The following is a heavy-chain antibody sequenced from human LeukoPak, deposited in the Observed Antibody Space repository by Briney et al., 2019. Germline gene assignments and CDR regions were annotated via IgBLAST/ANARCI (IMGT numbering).Heavy chain of an antibody. CDR3: ARDRSMATRLWTPTDY. CDR2: ISSSGSTI. J-gene: IGHJ4*02. CDR1: GFTFSSYE. V-gene: IGHV3-48*03. Sequence: GGSLRLSCAASGFTFSSYEMNWVRQAPGKGLEWVSYISSSGSTIYYADSVKGRFTISRDNARNSLYLQMDSLRAEDTAVYYCARDRSMATRLWTPTDYWGQGTLVTVSS. D-gene: IGHD6-6*01.